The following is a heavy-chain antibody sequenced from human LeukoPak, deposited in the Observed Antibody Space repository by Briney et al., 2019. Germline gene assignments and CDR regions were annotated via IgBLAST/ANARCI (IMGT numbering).Heavy chain of an antibody. J-gene: IGHJ4*02. V-gene: IGHV3-30-3*01. CDR3: ASLSSGYYDY. CDR2: ISYDGSNK. D-gene: IGHD3-22*01. Sequence: GGSLRLSCAASGFTFSSYAMHRVRQAPGKGLEWVAVISYDGSNKYYADSVKGRFTISRDNSKNTLYLQMNSLRAEDRAVYYCASLSSGYYDYWGQGTLVTVSS. CDR1: GFTFSSYA.